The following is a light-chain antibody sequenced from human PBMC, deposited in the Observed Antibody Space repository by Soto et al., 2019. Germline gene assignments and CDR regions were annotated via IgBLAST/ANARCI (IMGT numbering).Light chain of an antibody. CDR2: AAS. CDR1: QSFSNS. CDR3: QQCYSTPLP. J-gene: IGKJ4*01. Sequence: DIQMTQSPSSLSASVGDRVTITRRASQSFSNSLHRYQQKPGKAPKLLSSAASSLQSGVPSRFSGSGSGTDFTLTISSLQPEDCATYYCQQCYSTPLPFGGGTEVDI. V-gene: IGKV1-39*01.